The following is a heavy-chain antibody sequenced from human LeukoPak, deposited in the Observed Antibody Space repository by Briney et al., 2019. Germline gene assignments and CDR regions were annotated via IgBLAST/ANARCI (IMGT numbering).Heavy chain of an antibody. CDR2: ISYDGSNK. CDR1: GFTFSSYA. CDR3: VSPFVAPRYCSSTSCHPNDY. J-gene: IGHJ4*02. Sequence: GGSLRLSCAASGFTFSSYAMHWVRQAPGKGLEWVAVISYDGSNKYYADSVKGRFTISRDNSKNTLYLQMNSLRAEDTAVYYCVSPFVAPRYCSSTSCHPNDYWGQGTPVTVSS. V-gene: IGHV3-30-3*01. D-gene: IGHD2-2*01.